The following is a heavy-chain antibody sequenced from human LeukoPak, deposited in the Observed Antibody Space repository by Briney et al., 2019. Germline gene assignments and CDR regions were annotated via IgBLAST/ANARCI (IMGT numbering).Heavy chain of an antibody. D-gene: IGHD2-2*01. Sequence: GSLRLSCAASGFTFSDYYMSWIRQAPVKGREWVSYISSSGSTIYYADSVKGRFTISRDNAKNSLYLQMNSLRAEDTAVYYCARDCMVVAAAAPYYMDVWGKGTTVAVSS. CDR3: ARDCMVVAAAAPYYMDV. V-gene: IGHV3-11*04. CDR1: GFTFSDYY. J-gene: IGHJ6*03. CDR2: ISSSGSTI.